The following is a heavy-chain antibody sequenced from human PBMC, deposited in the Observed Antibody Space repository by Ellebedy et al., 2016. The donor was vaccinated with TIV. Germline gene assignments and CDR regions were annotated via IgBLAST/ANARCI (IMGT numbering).Heavy chain of an antibody. D-gene: IGHD3-10*01. CDR3: AREYPGRDWFDP. CDR1: GGSISSYY. CDR2: IYYSGST. V-gene: IGHV4-59*01. Sequence: SETLSLXXTVSGGSISSYYWSWIRQPPGKGLEWIGYIYYSGSTNYNPSLKSRVTISVDTSKNQFSLKLSSVTAADTAVYYCAREYPGRDWFDPWGQGTLVTVSS. J-gene: IGHJ5*02.